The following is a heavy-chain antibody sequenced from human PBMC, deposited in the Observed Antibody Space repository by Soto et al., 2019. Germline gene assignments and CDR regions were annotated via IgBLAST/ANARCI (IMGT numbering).Heavy chain of an antibody. V-gene: IGHV3-66*01. CDR1: GFSVNKDF. J-gene: IGHJ4*02. CDR3: ESRVSGYGY. D-gene: IGHD3-9*01. CDR2: MYSTGTT. Sequence: GWSLRLCCAACGFSVNKDFMSWVRQAPGKGLEWVSTMYSTGTTDYADYVRGRFTISKDNSKNTLDLQMNSLRAEDTAVYYCESRVSGYGYRGQGTLVSVPS.